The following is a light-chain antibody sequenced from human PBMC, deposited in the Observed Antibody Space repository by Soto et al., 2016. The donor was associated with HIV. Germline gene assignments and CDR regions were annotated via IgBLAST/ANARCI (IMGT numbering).Light chain of an antibody. CDR2: DDS. Sequence: SSVLTQSPSVSVAPGQTARIPCGASNIGSESVHWYQQKSGQAPVLVVYDDSDRPSGIPERFSGSNSGNTATLTITRVEVGDEADYYCQVWDSNSDHPVFGGGTKLTVL. J-gene: IGLJ3*02. V-gene: IGLV3-21*02. CDR3: QVWDSNSDHPV. CDR1: NIGSES.